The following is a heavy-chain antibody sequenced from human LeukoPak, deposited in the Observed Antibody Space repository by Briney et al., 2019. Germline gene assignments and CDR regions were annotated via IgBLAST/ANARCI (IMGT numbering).Heavy chain of an antibody. D-gene: IGHD3-22*01. CDR2: ISGSGGST. J-gene: IGHJ4*02. V-gene: IGHV3-23*01. CDR3: AKLITMIVVVTIDY. CDR1: GFTFRNSE. Sequence: PGGSLRLSCAASGFTFRNSEMNWVRQAPGKGLEWVSFISGSGGSTDYADSVKGRFTISRDNSKNTVYLQMNSLRDEDTAVYYCAKLITMIVVVTIDYWGQGTLVTVSS.